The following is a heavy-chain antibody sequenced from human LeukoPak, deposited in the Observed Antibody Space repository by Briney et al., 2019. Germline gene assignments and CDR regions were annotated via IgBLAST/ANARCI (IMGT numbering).Heavy chain of an antibody. CDR3: ARGWSFDY. V-gene: IGHV3-23*01. J-gene: IGHJ4*02. CDR1: GFTFSSYA. CDR2: ISGSGGNT. Sequence: GGSLRLSCATSGFTFSSYAMSWVRQAPGKGLEWVSTISGSGGNTYYADSVNGRFTISRDNTKKSLYLQMNSLRAEDTAVYYCARGWSFDYWGQGTLVTVSS. D-gene: IGHD6-13*01.